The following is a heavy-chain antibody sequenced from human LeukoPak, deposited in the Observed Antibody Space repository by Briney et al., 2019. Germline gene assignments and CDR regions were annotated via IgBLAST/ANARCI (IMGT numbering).Heavy chain of an antibody. V-gene: IGHV4-34*01. D-gene: IGHD6-13*01. CDR2: INHSGST. J-gene: IGHJ4*02. CDR3: ARAGYSSDY. CDR1: GGSFSGYY. Sequence: SETLSLTCAVYGGSFSGYYWSWIRQPPGKGLEWIGEINHSGSTNYNPSLKSRVTISVDTSKNQFSQKLSSVTAADTAVYYCARAGYSSDYWGQGTLVTVSS.